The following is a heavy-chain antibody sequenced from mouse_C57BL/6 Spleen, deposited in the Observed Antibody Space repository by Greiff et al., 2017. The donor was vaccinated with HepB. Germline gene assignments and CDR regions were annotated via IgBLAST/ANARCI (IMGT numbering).Heavy chain of an antibody. CDR2: ISYDGSN. J-gene: IGHJ1*01. D-gene: IGHD1-1*01. CDR1: AYSITSGYY. Sequence: VQLKESGPGLVKPSQSLSLTCSVTAYSITSGYYWNWIRQFPGNKLEWLGYISYDGSNNYNPSLKNRISITRDTCKNQFFLKLNSVATEDTATYYSARSPDGSSPSNWYFDVWGEGTTVTVSS. V-gene: IGHV3-6*01. CDR3: ARSPDGSSPSNWYFDV.